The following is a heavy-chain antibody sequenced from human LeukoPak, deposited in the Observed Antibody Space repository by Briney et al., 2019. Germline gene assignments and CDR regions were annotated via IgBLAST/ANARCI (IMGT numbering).Heavy chain of an antibody. D-gene: IGHD6-6*01. J-gene: IGHJ6*02. CDR2: ITSSRNHM. CDR3: AKDSSSSNPYYGMDV. CDR1: GLPFSNYR. V-gene: IGHV3-21*01. Sequence: GGSLPLSFAASGLPFSNYRVNWVRQAPGKGLGWVSSITSSRNHMYYADSVKGRFTISRDNAKNSLYLQMNSLRAEDTAVYYCAKDSSSSNPYYGMDVWGQGTTVTVSS.